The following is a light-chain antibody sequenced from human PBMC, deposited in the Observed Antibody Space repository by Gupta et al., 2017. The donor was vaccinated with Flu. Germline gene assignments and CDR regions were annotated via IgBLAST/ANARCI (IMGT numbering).Light chain of an antibody. J-gene: IGLJ3*02. V-gene: IGLV1-40*01. CDR1: MFNIGECFD. CDR3: QSYDISLSIPGV. Sequence: QSVLTQPPSVSEAPPQRVTISCTGSMFNIGECFDVHCYPQLPRTAPNLLMFRNSHRPSGVPDRFSGSKSGTSASLAITGLQAEDEADYYCQSYDISLSIPGVFGVGTKLTVL. CDR2: RNS.